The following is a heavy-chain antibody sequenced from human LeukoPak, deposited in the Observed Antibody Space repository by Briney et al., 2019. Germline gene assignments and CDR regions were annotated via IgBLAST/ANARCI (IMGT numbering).Heavy chain of an antibody. V-gene: IGHV1-2*02. Sequence: ASVKVSCKASGYTFSGYFIHWVRQAPGQGLEWMAWINPNSGDTNYAQKFRGRVTVTRDTSISTAYLELDRLRSDDTAKYYCARARTIPGYFDYWGQGTLVTVS. J-gene: IGHJ4*02. CDR3: ARARTIPGYFDY. CDR1: GYTFSGYF. CDR2: INPNSGDT. D-gene: IGHD1-1*01.